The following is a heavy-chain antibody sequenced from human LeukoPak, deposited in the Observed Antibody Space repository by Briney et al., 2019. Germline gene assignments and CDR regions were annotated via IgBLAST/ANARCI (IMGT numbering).Heavy chain of an antibody. CDR2: IYHSGST. Sequence: SETMSLTCAVSGYSISIGYYGGWIRQPPGKGLEWIGSIYHSGSTYYNPSLKSRVTISVDTSKNQFSLKLSSVTAADTAVYYCGRHSEHLVLLDYWGQGTLVTVSS. V-gene: IGHV4-38-2*01. D-gene: IGHD6-6*01. CDR1: GYSISIGYY. CDR3: GRHSEHLVLLDY. J-gene: IGHJ4*02.